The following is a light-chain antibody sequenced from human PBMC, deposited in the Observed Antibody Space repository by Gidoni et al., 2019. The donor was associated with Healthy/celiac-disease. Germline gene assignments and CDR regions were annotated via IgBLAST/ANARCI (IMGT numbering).Light chain of an antibody. Sequence: DIEMTKSQSSRSASVGDRVTITCRASQSISSYLNWYQQKPGKAPKLLIYAASSWQSGVPSRFRGSGSGTDFPLTISCLQPEDFSTYSCQHSYSTPLTFGRGTQVEIK. CDR1: QSISSY. CDR2: AAS. J-gene: IGKJ4*01. CDR3: QHSYSTPLT. V-gene: IGKV1-39*01.